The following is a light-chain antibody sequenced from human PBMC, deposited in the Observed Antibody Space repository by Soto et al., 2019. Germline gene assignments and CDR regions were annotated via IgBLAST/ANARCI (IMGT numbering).Light chain of an antibody. CDR2: AAS. CDR1: QTIMTY. Sequence: DIQMTQSPSSLSASVGDEVTITCRASQTIMTYLNWYQLKPGKPPRLLIYAASSLQSGVPSRFSGSGSGTVFTLTISSLQPEDFATYSCQQSYNSPQTFGRGTKVEIK. CDR3: QQSYNSPQT. V-gene: IGKV1-39*01. J-gene: IGKJ1*01.